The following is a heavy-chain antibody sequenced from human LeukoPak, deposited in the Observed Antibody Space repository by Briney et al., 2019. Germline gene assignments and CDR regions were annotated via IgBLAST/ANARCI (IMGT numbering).Heavy chain of an antibody. CDR2: ISYDGSNK. Sequence: GGSLRLSCAASGFTFSSYGMHWVRQAPGKGLEWVAVISYDGSNKYYAGSVKGRFTISRDNSKNTLSLQMNSLRAEDTAVYYCAKDLGYCGVGSCTTIDYWGQGTLVTVSS. J-gene: IGHJ4*02. CDR3: AKDLGYCGVGSCTTIDY. D-gene: IGHD2-15*01. V-gene: IGHV3-30*18. CDR1: GFTFSSYG.